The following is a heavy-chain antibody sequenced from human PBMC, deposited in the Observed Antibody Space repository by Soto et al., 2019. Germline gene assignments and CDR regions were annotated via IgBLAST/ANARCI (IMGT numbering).Heavy chain of an antibody. CDR2: ISGSGGST. V-gene: IGHV3-23*01. D-gene: IGHD5-12*01. Sequence: HPGGSLRLSCAASGFTFSSYAMSWVRQAPGKWLEWVSAISGSGGSTYYADSVKGRFTISRDNSKNTLYLQMNSLRAEDTAVYYCASRDGYNWRGYFDYWGQGTLVTVSS. J-gene: IGHJ4*02. CDR1: GFTFSSYA. CDR3: ASRDGYNWRGYFDY.